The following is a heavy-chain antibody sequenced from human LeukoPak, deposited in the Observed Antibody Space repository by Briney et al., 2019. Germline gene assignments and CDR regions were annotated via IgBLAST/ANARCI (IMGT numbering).Heavy chain of an antibody. Sequence: PSETLSLTCTVSGGSIRTTSYYWGWIRQPPGKGLEWIGSMSYSESTYLNPSLKSRVTKSVDTSKNQFSLEVRSVTAADTAVYYCGRHKRHIAMAGPYYFDYWGQGIQVTVSS. D-gene: IGHD6-19*01. J-gene: IGHJ4*02. CDR2: MSYSEST. V-gene: IGHV4-39*01. CDR1: GGSIRTTSYY. CDR3: GRHKRHIAMAGPYYFDY.